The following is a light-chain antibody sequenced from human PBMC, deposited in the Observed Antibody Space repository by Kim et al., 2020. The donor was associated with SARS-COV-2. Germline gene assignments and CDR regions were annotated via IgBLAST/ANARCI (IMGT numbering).Light chain of an antibody. CDR2: DAS. V-gene: IGKV3-11*01. CDR3: QQRNSWPRT. Sequence: SLSAGERAVRPGAASQHIESFLAWYQQKPGQAPTLLFFDASRRATGVPARLTASGSGTDFTLTITNLQPEDSGVYYCQQRNSWPRTFGQGTKLEI. CDR1: QHIESF. J-gene: IGKJ2*01.